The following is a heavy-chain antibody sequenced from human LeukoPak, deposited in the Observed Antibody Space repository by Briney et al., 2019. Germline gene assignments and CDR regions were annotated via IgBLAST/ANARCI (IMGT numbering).Heavy chain of an antibody. CDR1: GFTFINYA. CDR3: AKPSSGWTPFDY. CDR2: ISGSGGST. V-gene: IGHV3-23*01. J-gene: IGHJ4*02. D-gene: IGHD6-19*01. Sequence: PGGSLRLSCAASGFTFINYAMTWVRQAPGKGLELVSAISGSGGSTYYADSVKGRFTISRDNSKNTLYLQMNSLRAEDTALYYCAKPSSGWTPFDYWGQGTLVTVSS.